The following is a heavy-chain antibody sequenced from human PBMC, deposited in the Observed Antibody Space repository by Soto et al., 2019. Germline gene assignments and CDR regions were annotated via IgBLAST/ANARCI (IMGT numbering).Heavy chain of an antibody. V-gene: IGHV4-34*01. CDR1: GGSFSGYY. J-gene: IGHJ6*03. CDR3: AREAARPVYYYYMDV. CDR2: INHSGST. D-gene: IGHD6-6*01. Sequence: PSETLSLTCAVYGGSFSGYYWSWIRQPPGKGLEWIGEINHSGSTNYNPSLKSRVTISVDTSKNQFSLKPSSVTAADTAVYYCAREAARPVYYYYMDVWGKGTTVTVSS.